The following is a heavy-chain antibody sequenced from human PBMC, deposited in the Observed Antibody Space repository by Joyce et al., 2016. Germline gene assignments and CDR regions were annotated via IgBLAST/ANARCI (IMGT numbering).Heavy chain of an antibody. J-gene: IGHJ5*02. CDR1: GGSFSGYY. Sequence: QVQLQQWGAGLLKPSETLSLTCAVYGGSFSGYYWSWIRQPPGKGLEWMGEINHSGSTNYNPSLKSRSTISVDTSKNQFSLKLSSVTAADTAVYYCARGPRSNWGLVWFDPWGQGTLVTVSS. CDR3: ARGPRSNWGLVWFDP. V-gene: IGHV4-34*01. D-gene: IGHD7-27*01. CDR2: INHSGST.